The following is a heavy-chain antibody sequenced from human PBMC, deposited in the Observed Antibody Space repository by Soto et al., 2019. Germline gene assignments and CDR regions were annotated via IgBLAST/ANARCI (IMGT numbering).Heavy chain of an antibody. CDR3: ARERYGGNSHPGY. D-gene: IGHD4-17*01. J-gene: IGHJ4*02. CDR2: IYYSGST. Sequence: PSETLSLTCTVSGGSISSGGYYWSWIRQHPGKGLEWIGYIYYSGSTYYNPSLKSRVTISVDTSKNQFSLKLSSVTAADMAVYYCARERYGGNSHPGYWGQGTLVTVSS. CDR1: GGSISSGGYY. V-gene: IGHV4-31*03.